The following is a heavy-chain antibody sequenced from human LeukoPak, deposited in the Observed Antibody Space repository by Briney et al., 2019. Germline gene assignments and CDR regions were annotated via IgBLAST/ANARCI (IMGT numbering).Heavy chain of an antibody. D-gene: IGHD2/OR15-2a*01. V-gene: IGHV4-38-2*02. CDR2: IYHSGST. Sequence: SETLSLTCTVSGYSISSGYYWGWIRQPPGKGLEWIGSIYHSGSTYYNPSLKSRVTISVDTSKNQFSLKLSSVTAADTAVYYCASLNKSPEDYWGQGTLVTVSS. CDR1: GYSISSGYY. J-gene: IGHJ4*02. CDR3: ASLNKSPEDY.